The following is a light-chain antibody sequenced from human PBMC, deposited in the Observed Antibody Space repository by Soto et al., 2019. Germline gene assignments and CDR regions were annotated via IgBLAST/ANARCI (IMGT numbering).Light chain of an antibody. CDR3: QQYDYWPLT. V-gene: IGKV3-15*01. J-gene: IGKJ4*01. CDR2: SAS. CDR1: QGVGRS. Sequence: EILMTQSPATLSISPGEGATLSCRASQGVGRSVAWYQQTPGQSPRLLIYSASARARGVPARFSGSGSGTEFSLTNSSLHSEDFAVYSFQQYDYWPLTLGGGTKVEIK.